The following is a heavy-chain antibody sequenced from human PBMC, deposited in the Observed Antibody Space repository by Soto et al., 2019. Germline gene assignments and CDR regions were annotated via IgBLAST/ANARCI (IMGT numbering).Heavy chain of an antibody. D-gene: IGHD5-18*01. V-gene: IGHV3-21*01. CDR3: ARDTAMVVFDY. CDR1: GFTFSSDS. Sequence: RGGSLRLSCAASGFTFSSDSMNWFRQAPGKGLEWVSSISSSSSYIYYADSVKGRFTISRDNAKNSLYLQMNSLRAEDTAVYYCARDTAMVVFDYWGQGTLVTVSS. CDR2: ISSSSSYI. J-gene: IGHJ4*02.